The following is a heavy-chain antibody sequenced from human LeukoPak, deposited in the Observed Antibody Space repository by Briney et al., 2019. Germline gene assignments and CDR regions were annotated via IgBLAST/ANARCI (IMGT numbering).Heavy chain of an antibody. CDR1: GFTVSTNY. CDR2: IYSGGST. D-gene: IGHD1-26*01. V-gene: IGHV3-66*01. CDR3: ARGSGSFYWFDY. J-gene: IGHJ4*02. Sequence: GGSLRLSCAASGFTVSTNYMSWVRQAPGKGLEWVSVIYSGGSTYYADSVKGRFTISRDISKNTLYLQMNSLRAEDTAVYYCARGSGSFYWFDYWGQGTLVTVSS.